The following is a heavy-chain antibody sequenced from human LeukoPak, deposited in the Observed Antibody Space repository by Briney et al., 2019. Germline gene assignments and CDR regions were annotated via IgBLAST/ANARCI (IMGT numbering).Heavy chain of an antibody. D-gene: IGHD1-1*01. CDR2: IRYDGSDK. CDR1: GFTFSSYG. V-gene: IGHV3-30*02. Sequence: GGSLRLSCAASGFTFSSYGMHWDRQAPGKGLEWVAFIRYDGSDKYYADSVKGLFTISRDNSKKTLYLQMNSLRVEDTAVYYCARGRTGTYFDYWGQGTLVTVSS. CDR3: ARGRTGTYFDY. J-gene: IGHJ4*02.